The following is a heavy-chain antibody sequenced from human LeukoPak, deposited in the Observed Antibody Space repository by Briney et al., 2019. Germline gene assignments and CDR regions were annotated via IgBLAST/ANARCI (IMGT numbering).Heavy chain of an antibody. V-gene: IGHV3-21*01. D-gene: IGHD6-13*01. Sequence: NPGGSLRLSCAASGFTFSSYSMNWVRQAPGKGLEWVSSISSSSSYIYYADSVKGRFTISRDNAKNSLYLQMNSLRAEDTAVYYCATLAATQTGGMDVWGQGTTVTVSS. CDR1: GFTFSSYS. CDR3: ATLAATQTGGMDV. J-gene: IGHJ6*02. CDR2: ISSSSSYI.